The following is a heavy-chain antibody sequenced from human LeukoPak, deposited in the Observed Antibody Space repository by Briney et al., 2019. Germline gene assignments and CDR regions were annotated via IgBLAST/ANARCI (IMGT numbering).Heavy chain of an antibody. J-gene: IGHJ4*02. CDR2: INPNSGGT. D-gene: IGHD3-22*01. CDR1: GYTFTAYY. CDR3: ARDPPPPYYYDSSGYCFDY. Sequence: ASVKVSCKASGYTFTAYYMHWVRQAPGQGLEWMGWINPNSGGTNYAQKFQGRVTMTRDTSISTAYMELSGLISDDTAVYYCARDPPPPYYYDSSGYCFDYWGQGTLVTVSS. V-gene: IGHV1-2*02.